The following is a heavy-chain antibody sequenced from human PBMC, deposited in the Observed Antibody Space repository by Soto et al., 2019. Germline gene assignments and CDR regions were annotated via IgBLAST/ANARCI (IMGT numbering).Heavy chain of an antibody. CDR2: ISAYNTNT. CDR3: ERDTPPTDY. V-gene: IGHV1-18*01. CDR1: GYTFTSYH. Sequence: QVQLVQSGAEVKKPGASVKVSCKTSGYTFTSYHISWVRQAPGQGLEWMGWISAYNTNTKHAQQFQGRVTMTTDTLTSAAHMGPSSLRSDDTAVYYCERDTPPTDYWGQGTLVTVSS. J-gene: IGHJ4*02.